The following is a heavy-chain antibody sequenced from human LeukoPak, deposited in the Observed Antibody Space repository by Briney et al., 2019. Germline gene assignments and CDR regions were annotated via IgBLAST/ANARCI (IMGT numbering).Heavy chain of an antibody. J-gene: IGHJ6*02. CDR1: GFTVSSNY. CDR3: ARDHIVVVVDKYYYYYYGMDV. Sequence: SGGSLRLSCAASGFTVSSNYTSWVRQAPGKGLEWVSVIYSGGSTYYADSVKGRFTISRDNSKNSLYLQMNSLRAEDTAVYYCARDHIVVVVDKYYYYYYGMDVWGQGTTVTVSS. D-gene: IGHD2-2*01. V-gene: IGHV3-66*01. CDR2: IYSGGST.